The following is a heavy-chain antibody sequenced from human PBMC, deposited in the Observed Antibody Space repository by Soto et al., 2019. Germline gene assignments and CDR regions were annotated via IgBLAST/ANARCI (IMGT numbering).Heavy chain of an antibody. Sequence: QVPLVQSGAEVKTPGASVKVSCKACRYTFTNYYVHWVPQAPGQGLVWMGIINPSGGRTTYAQKVQASVPMSRDTSTNAMIMELSSLGSEDKAVYYCARDLDRRGYSGYHLDYWGQGNLVSVPS. CDR1: RYTFTNYY. CDR3: ARDLDRRGYSGYHLDY. J-gene: IGHJ4*02. CDR2: INPSGGRT. V-gene: IGHV1-46*03. D-gene: IGHD5-12*01.